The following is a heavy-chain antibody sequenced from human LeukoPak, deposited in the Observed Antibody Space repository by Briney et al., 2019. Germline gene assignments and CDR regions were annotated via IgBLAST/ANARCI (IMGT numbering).Heavy chain of an antibody. Sequence: GGSLRLSCAASGFTFSSYSMNWVRQAPGKGLEWVSYISSSSSTIYYADSVKGRFTISRDNAKNSLYLQMNSLRAEDTAVYYCASKTYYYDSSGYFRWGQGTLVTVSS. CDR1: GFTFSSYS. CDR2: ISSSSSTI. CDR3: ASKTYYYDSSGYFR. V-gene: IGHV3-48*01. J-gene: IGHJ4*02. D-gene: IGHD3-22*01.